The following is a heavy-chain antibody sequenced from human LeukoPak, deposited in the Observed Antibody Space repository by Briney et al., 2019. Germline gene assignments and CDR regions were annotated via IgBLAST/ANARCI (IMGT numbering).Heavy chain of an antibody. CDR1: GGSIKSYY. J-gene: IGHJ1*01. D-gene: IGHD4-17*01. CDR2: FHYSGSS. Sequence: SETLSLTCTVSGGSIKSYYWSWIRQPPGKGLEWLGYFHYSGSSNYNPSLKSRITISVDTSKSQFSLKLSSVTAADTAVYYCASALTTLEYFQHWGRGTLVTVSS. V-gene: IGHV4-59*01. CDR3: ASALTTLEYFQH.